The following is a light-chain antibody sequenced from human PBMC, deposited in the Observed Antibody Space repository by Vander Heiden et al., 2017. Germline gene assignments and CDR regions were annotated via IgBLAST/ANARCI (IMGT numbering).Light chain of an antibody. CDR1: RSNIGGNA. Sequence: QSVLTQPPSASGTPGQRIAISCSGSRSNIGGNAVYWFQQLPGTAPKVLTYSNNRRPSGVPDRFSGSKSGTSASLAISGIQSEDEADYYCAAWDDSLNGHVVFGGGTKLIVL. CDR2: SNN. J-gene: IGLJ2*01. CDR3: AAWDDSLNGHVV. V-gene: IGLV1-44*01.